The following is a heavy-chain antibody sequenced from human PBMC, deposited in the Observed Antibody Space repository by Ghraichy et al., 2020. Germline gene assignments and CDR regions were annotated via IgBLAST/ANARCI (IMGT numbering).Heavy chain of an antibody. CDR2: ISGSGGST. CDR1: GFTFSSYA. CDR3: AESPLRYYYYYMDV. Sequence: GGSLRLSCAASGFTFSSYAMHWVRQAPGKGLEWVSAISGSGGSTYYADSVKGRFTISRDNSKNTLYLQMNSLRAEDTAVYYCAESPLRYYYYYMDVWGKGTTVTVSS. J-gene: IGHJ6*03. V-gene: IGHV3-23*01. D-gene: IGHD4-17*01.